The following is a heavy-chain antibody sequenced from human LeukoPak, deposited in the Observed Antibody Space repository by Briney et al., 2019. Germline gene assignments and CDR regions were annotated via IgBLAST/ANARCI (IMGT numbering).Heavy chain of an antibody. D-gene: IGHD6-25*01. J-gene: IGHJ4*02. CDR3: ARDRSSGHFDY. CDR2: ISGTGGST. CDR1: GFTFSNYA. Sequence: GGSLRLSCAASGFTFSNYAMSWVRQAPGKGLEWVAGISGTGGSTHYADSVKGRFTIFRDNAKNSLYLQMNSLRAEDTAVYYCARDRSSGHFDYWGQGTLVTVSS. V-gene: IGHV3-23*01.